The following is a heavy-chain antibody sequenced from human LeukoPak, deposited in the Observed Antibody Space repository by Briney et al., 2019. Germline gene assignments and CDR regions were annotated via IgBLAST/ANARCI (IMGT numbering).Heavy chain of an antibody. CDR1: GFSLRTRGMG. CDR3: ARTPYCGGDCYVDY. Sequence: SGPALVKPPQTLTLTSTFSGFSLRTRGMGVGWIRQPPGKALEWLSRIDWDDDKFYSTSLKTRLTISKATSKNQVVLTMTNMDPVDTATYYCARTPYCGGDCYVDYWGQGTLVTVSS. J-gene: IGHJ4*02. V-gene: IGHV2-70*04. D-gene: IGHD2-21*02. CDR2: IDWDDDK.